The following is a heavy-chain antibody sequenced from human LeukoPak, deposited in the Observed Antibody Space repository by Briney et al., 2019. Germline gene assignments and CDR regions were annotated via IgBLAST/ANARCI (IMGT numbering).Heavy chain of an antibody. J-gene: IGHJ4*02. V-gene: IGHV3-74*03. CDR3: ARVSFCPRCHFDY. CDR1: GFSFSSYW. CDR2: ISPDGSSA. D-gene: IGHD2/OR15-2a*01. Sequence: GGSLRLSCAASGFSFSSYWVHWVRQAPGKGLVWVARISPDGSSALSADSVRGRFTISRDNADNTLYLQLNSLRAEDTAVYYCARVSFCPRCHFDYWGQGTLVTVSS.